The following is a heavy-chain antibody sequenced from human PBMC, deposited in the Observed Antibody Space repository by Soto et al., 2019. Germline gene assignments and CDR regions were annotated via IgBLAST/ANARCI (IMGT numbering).Heavy chain of an antibody. V-gene: IGHV2-5*02. J-gene: IGHJ4*02. CDR1: GFSLSTTGVG. CDR3: AHRRGSYWSGPGPFDY. D-gene: IGHD3-3*01. Sequence: SGPTLVKPTQTLTLTCTFSGFSLSTTGVGVGWIRQPPGEALQWLALIYWDDDKRYSPSLKSRLTITRDTSKNQVVLTVTNMDPVDTATYYCAHRRGSYWSGPGPFDYWGQGTLVTVSS. CDR2: IYWDDDK.